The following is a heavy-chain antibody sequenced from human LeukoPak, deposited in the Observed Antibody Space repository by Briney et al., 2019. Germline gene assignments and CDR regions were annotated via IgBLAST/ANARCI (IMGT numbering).Heavy chain of an antibody. V-gene: IGHV3-48*01. CDR1: GFTFSSYS. Sequence: PGGSLRLSCEASGFTFSSYSMNWVRQAPGKGLEWISYISTSTTTIYYANSVKGRFTISRDNAKNSLYLQMNSLRAEDTAVYYCATSGYSSSWYFGWGQGTLVTVSS. CDR3: ATSGYSSSWYFG. J-gene: IGHJ4*02. CDR2: ISTSTTTI. D-gene: IGHD6-13*01.